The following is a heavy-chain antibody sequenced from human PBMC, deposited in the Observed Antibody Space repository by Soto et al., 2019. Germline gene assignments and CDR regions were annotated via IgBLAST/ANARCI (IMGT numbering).Heavy chain of an antibody. V-gene: IGHV3-21*01. D-gene: IGHD3-22*01. CDR1: GFTFSSYS. Sequence: EVQLVESGGGLVKPGGSLRLSCAASGFTFSSYSMNWVRQAPGKGLEWVSSISSSSSYIYYADSVKGRFTISRDNAKNSRYLQMNSLRAEDTAVYYCARDLGYYDSSGRRSAFDIWDQGTMVTVSS. CDR3: ARDLGYYDSSGRRSAFDI. J-gene: IGHJ3*02. CDR2: ISSSSSYI.